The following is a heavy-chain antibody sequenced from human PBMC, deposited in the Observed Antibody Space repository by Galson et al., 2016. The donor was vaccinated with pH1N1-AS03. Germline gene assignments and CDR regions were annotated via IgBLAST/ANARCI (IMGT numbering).Heavy chain of an antibody. CDR3: ARGRYSAFDI. D-gene: IGHD1-1*01. J-gene: IGHJ3*02. CDR1: GDSVSSYIDA. CDR2: TYWRSKWYN. V-gene: IGHV6-1*01. Sequence: CAISGDSVSSYIDAWNWIRQSPSGGLEWLGRTYWRSKWYNDYAVSVKSRITINPDTSKNQFSLQLNSVTPEDTAVYYCARGRYSAFDIWGQGTMVTVSS.